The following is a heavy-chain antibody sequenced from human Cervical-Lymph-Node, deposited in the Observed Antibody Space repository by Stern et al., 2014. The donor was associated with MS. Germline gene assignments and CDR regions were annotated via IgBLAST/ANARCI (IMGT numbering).Heavy chain of an antibody. J-gene: IGHJ4*02. CDR3: TRARRGFDY. Sequence: EVQLLESGGGLVKPGGSLRLSCAVSGFTFRNYTMNWVRQAPGRGLEWVSSISSSSTYIYYADSVKSRFTISRDNAKNSLYLQMNSLRAEDTAVYYCTRARRGFDYWGQGTLVTVSS. V-gene: IGHV3-21*01. CDR2: ISSSSTYI. CDR1: GFTFRNYT.